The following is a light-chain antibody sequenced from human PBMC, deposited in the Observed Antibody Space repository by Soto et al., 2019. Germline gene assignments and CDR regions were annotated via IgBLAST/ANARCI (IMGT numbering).Light chain of an antibody. CDR3: QQYGGSLPYT. Sequence: EIVLTQSPGTLSLSPGERATLSCRASQSVTSSSLAWYQQKPGQAPRLLIYGAFHRATGIPERFSGSGSVTDFTLTISRLEPEDLAVYYCQQYGGSLPYTFGQGTKVDIK. V-gene: IGKV3-20*01. J-gene: IGKJ2*01. CDR2: GAF. CDR1: QSVTSSS.